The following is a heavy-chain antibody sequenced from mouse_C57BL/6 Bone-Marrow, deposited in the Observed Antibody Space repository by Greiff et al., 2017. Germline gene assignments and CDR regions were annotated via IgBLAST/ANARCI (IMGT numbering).Heavy chain of an antibody. V-gene: IGHV5-12*01. J-gene: IGHJ3*01. D-gene: IGHD2-1*01. CDR2: ISNGGGST. Sequence: EVMLVESGGGLVQPGGSLKLSCAASGFTFSDYYMYWVRQTPEKRLEWVAYISNGGGSTYYPDTVKGRFTISRDNAKNTLYLQMSRLKSEDTAMYYCARQGGYYGNFAWFAYWGQGTLVTVSA. CDR3: ARQGGYYGNFAWFAY. CDR1: GFTFSDYY.